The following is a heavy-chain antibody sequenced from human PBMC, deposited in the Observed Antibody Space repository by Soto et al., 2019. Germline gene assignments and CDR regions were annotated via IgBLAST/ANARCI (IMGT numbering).Heavy chain of an antibody. V-gene: IGHV4-31*03. CDR2: IYYSGST. CDR3: ARVGGINWFDP. CDR1: GGSISSGGYY. Sequence: QVQLQESGPGLVKPSQTLSLTCTVSGGSISSGGYYWSWIRQHPGKGLEWIGYIYYSGSTYYNPSLKGRXTXSXNTSKTQFSLKLSSVTAADTAVYYCARVGGINWFDPWGQGTLVTVSS. D-gene: IGHD3-16*01. J-gene: IGHJ5*02.